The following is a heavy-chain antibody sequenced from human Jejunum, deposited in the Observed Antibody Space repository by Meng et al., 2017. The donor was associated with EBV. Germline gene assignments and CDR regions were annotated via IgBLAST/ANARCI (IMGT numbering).Heavy chain of an antibody. D-gene: IGHD1-26*01. J-gene: IGHJ4*02. CDR1: GFTWSDHY. Sequence: EVQLVEYGEGLVQPGGWLRVSCEASGFTWSDHYMDWVRQAPGKGLELVGRSRNKARSYTTEYAASVKGRFSISRDDSKNSVYLQMNSLKTEDTAVYYCAKNVEYSGRFSVDCCGQGTLCSVSS. CDR3: AKNVEYSGRFSVDC. CDR2: SRNKARSYTT. V-gene: IGHV3-72*01.